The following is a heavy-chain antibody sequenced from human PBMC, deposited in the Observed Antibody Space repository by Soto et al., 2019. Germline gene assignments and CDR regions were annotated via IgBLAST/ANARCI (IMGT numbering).Heavy chain of an antibody. CDR3: ARAPPRGGWYDP. D-gene: IGHD3-10*01. V-gene: IGHV4-59*12. J-gene: IGHJ5*02. Sequence: PSETLSLTGTVSGGSLSTYYWTWIRQPPGKGLEWIGYAHDSGYANYRPSLKSRVTISLDTSKNQISLNLNSVTAADTAVYYCARAPPRGGWYDPWGEGILVTVSS. CDR2: AHDSGYA. CDR1: GGSLSTYY.